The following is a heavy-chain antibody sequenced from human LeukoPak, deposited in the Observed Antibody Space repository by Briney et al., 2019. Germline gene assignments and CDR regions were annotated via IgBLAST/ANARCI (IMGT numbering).Heavy chain of an antibody. V-gene: IGHV3-48*01. Sequence: PGGSLRLSCAASGFTFSSYSMNWVRQAPGKGLEWVSYISSSSSTIYYADSVKGRFTISRDNSKLYLQMNSLRAADTAVYFCAKRKDGYGSIDYWGQGTLVTVSS. J-gene: IGHJ4*02. CDR1: GFTFSSYS. D-gene: IGHD3-10*01. CDR3: AKRKDGYGSIDY. CDR2: ISSSSSTI.